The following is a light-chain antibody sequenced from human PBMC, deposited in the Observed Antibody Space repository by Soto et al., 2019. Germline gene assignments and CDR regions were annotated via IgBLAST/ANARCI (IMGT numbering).Light chain of an antibody. CDR2: AAS. CDR3: QQRSNGIT. Sequence: DIVLTQSPGTLSLSPGERATLSFRASQSFSSSNLAWYQQKPAQAPRLLIYAASRRAPGIPERFSGSGSGTDFTLTISSLEPEDFAVYYCQQRSNGITFGQGTRLEIK. V-gene: IGKV3D-20*02. CDR1: QSFSSSN. J-gene: IGKJ5*01.